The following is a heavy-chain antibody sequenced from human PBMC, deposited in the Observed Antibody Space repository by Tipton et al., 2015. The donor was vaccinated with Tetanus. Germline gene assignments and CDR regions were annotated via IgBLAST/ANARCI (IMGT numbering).Heavy chain of an antibody. V-gene: IGHV4-59*01. J-gene: IGHJ5*02. CDR1: GGSIGSDS. CDR2: IYYSWST. Sequence: TLSLTCSVSGGSIGSDSWSWIRQSPGKALELIGHIYYSWSTNYSPTLRSRVTMTVDTLNNRFYLNLDSMTAADAAVYFCARDKAIRGRSDSYGPSIGWFDPWGQGTRVTVSS. D-gene: IGHD3-10*01. CDR3: ARDKAIRGRSDSYGPSIGWFDP.